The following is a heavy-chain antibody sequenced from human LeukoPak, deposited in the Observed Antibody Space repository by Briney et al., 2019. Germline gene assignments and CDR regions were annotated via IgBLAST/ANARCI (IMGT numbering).Heavy chain of an antibody. V-gene: IGHV4-39*01. D-gene: IGHD5-12*01. CDR3: ARRGYDYSWFDP. J-gene: IGHJ5*02. Sequence: SSETLSLTCTVSGGSISSGSYYWGWIRQPPGKGLEWIGSIYYSGSTYYNPSLKSRVTISVDTSKNQFSLKLSSVTAADTAVYYCARRGYDYSWFDPWGQGTLVTVSS. CDR1: GGSISSGSYY. CDR2: IYYSGST.